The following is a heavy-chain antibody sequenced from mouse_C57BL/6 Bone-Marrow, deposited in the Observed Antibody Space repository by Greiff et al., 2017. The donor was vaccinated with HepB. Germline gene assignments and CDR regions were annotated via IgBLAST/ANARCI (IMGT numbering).Heavy chain of an antibody. CDR1: GYTFTDYY. CDR3: ARWYYKGAMDY. V-gene: IGHV1-26*01. D-gene: IGHD2-12*01. CDR2: INPNNGGT. Sequence: VQLQQSGPELVKPGASVKISCKASGYTFTDYYMNWVKQSHGKSLEWIGDINPNNGGTSYNQKFKGKATLTVDKSSSTAYMELRSLTSEDSAVYYCARWYYKGAMDYWGQGTSVTVSS. J-gene: IGHJ4*01.